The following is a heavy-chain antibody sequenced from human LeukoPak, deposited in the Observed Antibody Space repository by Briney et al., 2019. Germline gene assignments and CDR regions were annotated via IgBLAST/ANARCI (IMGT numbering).Heavy chain of an antibody. CDR2: IYHSGST. CDR3: ARWGATGFDY. J-gene: IGHJ4*02. CDR1: GGSISSGGYS. Sequence: PLETLSLTCAVSGGSISSGGYSWSWIRQPPGKGLEWIGYIYHSGSTYYNPSLKSRVTISVDRSKNQFSLKLSSVTAADTAVYYCARWGATGFDYWGQGTLVTVSS. V-gene: IGHV4-30-2*01. D-gene: IGHD1-1*01.